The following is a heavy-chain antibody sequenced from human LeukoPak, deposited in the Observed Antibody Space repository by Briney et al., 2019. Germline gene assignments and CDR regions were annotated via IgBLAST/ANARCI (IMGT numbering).Heavy chain of an antibody. D-gene: IGHD4-17*01. CDR2: INTNTGNP. CDR3: ARDYGDYTFVY. J-gene: IGHJ4*02. CDR1: GYTFTTYS. V-gene: IGHV7-4-1*02. Sequence: ASVKVSCKASGYTFTTYSMNWVRQAPGQGLEWMGWINTNTGNPTYGQGFTGRFVFSLNTSVSTAYLQISSLKAEDTAVYYCARDYGDYTFVYWGQGTLVTVSS.